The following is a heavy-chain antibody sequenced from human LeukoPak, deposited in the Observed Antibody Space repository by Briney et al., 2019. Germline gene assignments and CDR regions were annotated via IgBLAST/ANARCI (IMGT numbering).Heavy chain of an antibody. D-gene: IGHD3-10*01. CDR2: FYCSGST. CDR3: ARESNYHGSGTGWFDP. CDR1: GGSISRGGYS. J-gene: IGHJ5*02. Sequence: SETLSLTCAVSGGSISRGGYSWSWILQPPGKGLEWIGYFYCSGSTYYNPSLKSRVTISVDTSKNQLSLKLSSVTAADTALYYCARESNYHGSGTGWFDPWGQGTLVTVSS. V-gene: IGHV4-30-4*07.